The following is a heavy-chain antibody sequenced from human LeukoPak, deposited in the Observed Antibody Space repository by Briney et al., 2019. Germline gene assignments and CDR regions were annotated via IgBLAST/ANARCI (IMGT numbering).Heavy chain of an antibody. D-gene: IGHD3-9*01. CDR2: ITGSGSGI. CDR1: GFTFSNYA. J-gene: IGHJ4*02. CDR3: AKWGDYDVLTGYYVSDY. Sequence: PGASLRLSCAASGFTFSNYAMSWVRQAPGKGLEWVSAITGSGSGIYYADSMKSRFTISRDNPKNTLYLQINSLRAEDTAVYYCAKWGDYDVLTGYYVSDYWGQGTLVTVSS. V-gene: IGHV3-23*01.